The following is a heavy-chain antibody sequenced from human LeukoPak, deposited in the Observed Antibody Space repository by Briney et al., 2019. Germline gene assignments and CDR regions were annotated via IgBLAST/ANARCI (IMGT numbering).Heavy chain of an antibody. Sequence: SETLSLTCAVSGYSISSGYYWGWIRQPPGKGLEWIGSIYHSGSTYYNPSLRSRVTISVDTSKNQFSLKLSSVTAADTAVYYCARRHQNDAFDIWGRGTMVTVSS. J-gene: IGHJ3*02. CDR1: GYSISSGYY. CDR2: IYHSGST. CDR3: ARRHQNDAFDI. V-gene: IGHV4-38-2*01.